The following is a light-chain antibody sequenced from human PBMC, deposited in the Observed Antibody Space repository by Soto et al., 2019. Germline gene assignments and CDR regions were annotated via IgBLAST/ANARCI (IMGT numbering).Light chain of an antibody. J-gene: IGKJ2*01. V-gene: IGKV1-5*01. CDR2: DAS. CDR1: QSLNNW. Sequence: IQLTQSPSTLSASVGDRVTITCRASQSLNNWLAWYQQKPGKAPKLLIFDASSLKSGVPSRFSGSGSGTEFTLIISSLQPDDFATYYCQQYSSYSGYTFGQGTKVEIK. CDR3: QQYSSYSGYT.